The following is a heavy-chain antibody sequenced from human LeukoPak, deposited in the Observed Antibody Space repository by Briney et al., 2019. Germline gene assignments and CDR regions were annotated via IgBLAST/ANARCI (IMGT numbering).Heavy chain of an antibody. CDR3: SRSQFDY. CDR2: ISGDGTIK. CDR1: GFSFSNSW. J-gene: IGHJ4*02. V-gene: IGHV3-74*03. Sequence: GGSLRLSCAASGFSFSNSWMHWVRQAPGKGLVWVSRISGDGTIKTYADFVRGRFTISRDNTKNILYLQMNSLKVEDTVIYFCSRSQFDYWGQGVLVTVSS.